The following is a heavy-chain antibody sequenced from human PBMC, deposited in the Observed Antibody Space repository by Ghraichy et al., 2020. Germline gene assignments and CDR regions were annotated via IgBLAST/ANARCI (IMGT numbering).Heavy chain of an antibody. D-gene: IGHD2-15*01. CDR2: IYSDGST. CDR1: GFSVSSAY. CDR3: ARDRRSGAYSTLYWYFDL. J-gene: IGHJ2*01. Sequence: GGSLRLSCAASGFSVSSAYMSWVRQAPGKGLEWVSVIYSDGSTFYADSVKGRFTISRDNSKNTLYLQMHSLRAEDTALFYCARDRRSGAYSTLYWYFDLWGRGTLVTVSS. V-gene: IGHV3-53*01.